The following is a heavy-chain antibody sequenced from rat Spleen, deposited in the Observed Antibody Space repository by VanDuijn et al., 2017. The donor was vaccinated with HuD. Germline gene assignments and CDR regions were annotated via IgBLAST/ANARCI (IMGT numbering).Heavy chain of an antibody. CDR3: ARHPTYYGFDGDWFGC. Sequence: EVQLVESGGGLVQPGRSLKLSCAASGFTFSDYFMAWVRQAPKKGLEWVASISYEGVSTFYGDSVKGRFTISRDNAKSILYLQMDSLRSEDTATYYCARHPTYYGFDGDWFGCWGQGTLVTVSS. J-gene: IGHJ3*01. D-gene: IGHD1-9*01. CDR1: GFTFSDYF. CDR2: ISYEGVST. V-gene: IGHV5-22*01.